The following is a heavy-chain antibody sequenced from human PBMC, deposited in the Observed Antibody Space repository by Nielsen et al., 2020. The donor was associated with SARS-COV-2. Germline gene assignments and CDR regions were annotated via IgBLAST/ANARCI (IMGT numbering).Heavy chain of an antibody. J-gene: IGHJ3*02. CDR2: INPSGGST. CDR1: GYTFTSYY. D-gene: IGHD3-16*01. Sequence: ASVKVSCKASGYTFTSYYMHWVRQAPGQGLEWMGIINPSGGSTSYAQKLQGRVTMTRDTSTSTVYMELSSLRSEDTAVYYCARDLGRRGGRPGAFDIWGQGTMVTVSS. V-gene: IGHV1-46*01. CDR3: ARDLGRRGGRPGAFDI.